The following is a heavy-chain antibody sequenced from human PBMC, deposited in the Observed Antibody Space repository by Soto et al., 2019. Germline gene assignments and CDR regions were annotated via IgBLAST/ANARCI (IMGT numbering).Heavy chain of an antibody. V-gene: IGHV1-18*01. Sequence: QVPLVQSGANVKNPGASVKVSCKASGYTFDSYGITSVRQAPAQGREWRGWISAYNGNTDYAQKFQGRVTMTRDTSTSTVYMELRSLGSDDTAVYYCVRDAVIVVVSARYDFDYWGQGTVVTVSS. CDR1: GYTFDSYG. D-gene: IGHD2-2*01. CDR3: VRDAVIVVVSARYDFDY. J-gene: IGHJ4*02. CDR2: ISAYNGNT.